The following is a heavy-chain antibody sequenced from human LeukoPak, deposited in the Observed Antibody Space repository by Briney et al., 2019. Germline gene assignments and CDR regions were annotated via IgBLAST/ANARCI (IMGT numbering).Heavy chain of an antibody. V-gene: IGHV4-38-2*02. D-gene: IGHD1-26*01. CDR3: ARYRDSGSYSNSLGNDY. CDR2: IYHSGST. CDR1: GYSISSGYY. J-gene: IGHJ4*02. Sequence: SETLSLTCTVSGYSISSGYYWGWIRQPPGKGLEWIGSIYHSGSTYYNPSLKSRVTISVDTSKNQFSLKLSSVTAADTAVYYCARYRDSGSYSNSLGNDYWGQGTLVTVSS.